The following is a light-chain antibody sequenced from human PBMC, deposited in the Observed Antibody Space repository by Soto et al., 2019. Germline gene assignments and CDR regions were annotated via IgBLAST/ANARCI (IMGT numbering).Light chain of an antibody. CDR3: AAWDDSLNGV. Sequence: QSGLTQPPAASGTPGQRVTISCSGSRSNIGTNTVNWYQQLPGAAPKLLIYSNNQRPSGVPDRFSGSKSGTSASLAISGLQSEDEADYYCAAWDDSLNGVFGGGTQLTVL. J-gene: IGLJ7*01. V-gene: IGLV1-44*01. CDR1: RSNIGTNT. CDR2: SNN.